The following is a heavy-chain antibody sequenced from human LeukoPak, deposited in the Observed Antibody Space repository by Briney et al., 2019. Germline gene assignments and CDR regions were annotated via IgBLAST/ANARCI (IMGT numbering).Heavy chain of an antibody. D-gene: IGHD6-19*01. Sequence: GGSLRLSCAASGFTFSSYAMHWVRQASGKGLEYVSAISSNGGSTYYANSVKGRFTISRDNSKSTLYLQMGSLRAEDMAVYYCARGFRGIAVAGPFDYWGQGTLVTVSS. CDR1: GFTFSSYA. V-gene: IGHV3-64*01. CDR3: ARGFRGIAVAGPFDY. CDR2: ISSNGGST. J-gene: IGHJ4*02.